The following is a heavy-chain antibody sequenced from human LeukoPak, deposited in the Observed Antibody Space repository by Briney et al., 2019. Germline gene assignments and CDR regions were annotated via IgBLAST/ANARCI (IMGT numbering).Heavy chain of an antibody. J-gene: IGHJ4*02. D-gene: IGHD2-15*01. CDR3: ARQRGYCSGGSCPREGYFDY. Sequence: GESLKISCKGSGYSFTSYWIGWVRQMPGKGLEWMGIIYPGDSDTRYSPSFQGQVTISADKSISTAYLQWSSLKASDTAMYYRARQRGYCSGGSCPREGYFDYWGQGTLVTVSS. V-gene: IGHV5-51*01. CDR1: GYSFTSYW. CDR2: IYPGDSDT.